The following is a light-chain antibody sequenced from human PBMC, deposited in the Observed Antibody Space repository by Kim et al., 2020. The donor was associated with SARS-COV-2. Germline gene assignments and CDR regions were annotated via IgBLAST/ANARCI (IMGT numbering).Light chain of an antibody. CDR3: QQYGSSPKYA. Sequence: SPGERATLSCRASQTISSSYLAWYQQKPGRAPRLLISGASTRATGIPDRFSGSGSGTDFTLTISSLEPEDFAVYYCQQYGSSPKYAFGQGTKLEIK. CDR1: QTISSSY. CDR2: GAS. V-gene: IGKV3-20*01. J-gene: IGKJ2*01.